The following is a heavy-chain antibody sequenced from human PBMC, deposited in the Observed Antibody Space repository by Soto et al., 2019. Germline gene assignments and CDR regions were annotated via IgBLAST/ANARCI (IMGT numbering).Heavy chain of an antibody. J-gene: IGHJ4*02. CDR2: IYYSGRT. CDR1: GESISSSSYY. Sequence: SETLSLTCIGSGESISSSSYYWGWIRQPPGKGLEWIGSIYYSGRTYYNPSFKSRVTISIDTSKNQFSLKLSSVTATDTAVYYCARQRTTVVTQAYFDHWGQGALVTVSS. D-gene: IGHD2-21*02. CDR3: ARQRTTVVTQAYFDH. V-gene: IGHV4-39*01.